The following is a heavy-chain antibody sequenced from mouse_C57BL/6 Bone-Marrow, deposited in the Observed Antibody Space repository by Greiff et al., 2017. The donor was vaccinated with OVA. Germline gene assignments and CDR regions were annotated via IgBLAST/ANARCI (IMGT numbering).Heavy chain of an antibody. J-gene: IGHJ3*01. CDR3: ARALRWAWFAY. V-gene: IGHV5-4*01. CDR2: LSDGGSYT. CDR1: GFTFRSYA. Sequence: EVQVVESGGGLVKPGGSLKLSCAASGFTFRSYAMSWVRQTPEKRLEWVATLSDGGSYTYYPDNVKGRFTISRDNAKNNLYLQMSHLKSEDTAMYYCARALRWAWFAYWGQGTLVTVSA. D-gene: IGHD2-3*01.